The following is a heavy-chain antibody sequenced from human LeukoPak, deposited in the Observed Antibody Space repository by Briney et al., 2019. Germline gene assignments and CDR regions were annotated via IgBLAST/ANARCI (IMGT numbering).Heavy chain of an antibody. J-gene: IGHJ5*02. V-gene: IGHV4-59*08. Sequence: SETLSLPFTVSGDSISSFYWSWIRPPPGKGLEWIGCIYYIGRTNYNTSLKRRITISVDLSTHQFTLKLSSEPAADTPVSYCARHIGARIAVSGTLWFDPWGQGTLVTVSS. CDR3: ARHIGARIAVSGTLWFDP. CDR2: IYYIGRT. D-gene: IGHD6-19*01. CDR1: GDSISSFY.